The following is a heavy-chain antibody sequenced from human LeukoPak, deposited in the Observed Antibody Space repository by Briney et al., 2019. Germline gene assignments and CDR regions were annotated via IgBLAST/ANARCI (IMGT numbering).Heavy chain of an antibody. J-gene: IGHJ6*02. D-gene: IGHD2-8*01. Sequence: GRSLRLSCAASGFTFSSYGMNWVRQAPGKGLEWVADIWFDGKNEHFADSVKGRFTISRDNSKNTMYLQINSLRAEDTAVYYCARDRHCANGVCHSPPGMDVWGQGTTVTVSS. V-gene: IGHV3-33*01. CDR3: ARDRHCANGVCHSPPGMDV. CDR2: IWFDGKNE. CDR1: GFTFSSYG.